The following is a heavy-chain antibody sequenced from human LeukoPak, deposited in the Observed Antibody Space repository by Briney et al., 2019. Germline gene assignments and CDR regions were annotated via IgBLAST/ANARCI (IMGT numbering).Heavy chain of an antibody. CDR2: IYYSGST. CDR1: GGSISSYY. CDR3: ARAYSSGWYGLIEYFQH. D-gene: IGHD6-19*01. J-gene: IGHJ1*01. Sequence: PSETLSLTCTVSGGSISSYYWSWIRQPPGKGLEWIGYIYYSGSTNYNPPLKSRVTISVDTSKNQFSLKLSSVTAADTAVYYCARAYSSGWYGLIEYFQHWGQGTLVTVSS. V-gene: IGHV4-59*01.